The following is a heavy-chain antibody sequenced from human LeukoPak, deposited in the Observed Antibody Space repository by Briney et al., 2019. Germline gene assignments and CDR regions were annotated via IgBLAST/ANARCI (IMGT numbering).Heavy chain of an antibody. CDR2: ISYAGSNK. CDR3: ARVVDYYFDH. J-gene: IGHJ4*02. Sequence: GGSLRLSCAASGFTFSNYWMHWVRQAPGRGLEWVAIISYAGSNKYYADSVKGRFTISRDNSKNTLYLQMNSLRAEDTAVYYCARVVDYYFDHWGQGTLVTVSS. D-gene: IGHD2-15*01. CDR1: GFTFSNYW. V-gene: IGHV3-30-3*01.